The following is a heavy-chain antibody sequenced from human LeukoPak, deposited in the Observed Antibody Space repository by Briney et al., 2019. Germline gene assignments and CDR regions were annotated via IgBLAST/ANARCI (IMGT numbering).Heavy chain of an antibody. J-gene: IGHJ5*02. D-gene: IGHD3-22*01. V-gene: IGHV1-69*13. CDR3: AVDYYDSSGYPKPNWFDP. CDR2: IIPIFGTA. Sequence: ASVKVSCKASGYTFTSYGISWVRQAPGQGLEWMGGIIPIFGTANYAQKFQGRVTITADESTSTAYMELSSLRSEDTAVYYCAVDYYDSSGYPKPNWFDPWGQGTLVTVSS. CDR1: GYTFTSYG.